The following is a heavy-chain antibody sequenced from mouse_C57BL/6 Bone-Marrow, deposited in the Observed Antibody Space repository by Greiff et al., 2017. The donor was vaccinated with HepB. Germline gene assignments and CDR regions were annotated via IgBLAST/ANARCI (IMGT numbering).Heavy chain of an antibody. CDR1: GYTFTSYW. CDR2: IHPNSGST. D-gene: IGHD1-1*01. V-gene: IGHV1-64*01. CDR3: ASEGTTVVSYYFDY. J-gene: IGHJ2*01. Sequence: QVQLQQPGAELVKPGASVKLSCKASGYTFTSYWMHWVKQRPGQGLEWIGMIHPNSGSTNYNEKFKSKATLTVDKSSSTAYMQLSSLTSEDSAVYYCASEGTTVVSYYFDYWGQGTTLKVSS.